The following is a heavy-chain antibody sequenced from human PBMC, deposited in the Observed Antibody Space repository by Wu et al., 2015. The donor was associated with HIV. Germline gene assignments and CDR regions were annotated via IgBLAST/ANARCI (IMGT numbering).Heavy chain of an antibody. CDR1: GYPFTKYY. J-gene: IGHJ5*02. V-gene: IGHV1-46*01. CDR3: ARAIGTWGNENNFYAEDNWIDP. CDR2: INPNGGTT. Sequence: QVQLMQSGAGVKTPGASVKLSCKTSGYPFTKYYIHWVRQAPGQGLEWMGIINPNGGTTDYSQKFQGRVTMTTDTSTTTVYMDLSSLRSEDTAIYYCARAIGTWGNENNFYAEDNWIDPWGLGTLVTVSS. D-gene: IGHD2/OR15-2a*01.